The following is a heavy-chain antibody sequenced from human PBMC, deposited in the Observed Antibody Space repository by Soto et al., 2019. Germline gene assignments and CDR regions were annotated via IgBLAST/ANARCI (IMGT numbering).Heavy chain of an antibody. Sequence: GGSLRLSCAASGFTFSSYDMHWVRQATGKGLEWVSAIGTAGDTYYPGSVKGRFTISRENAKNSLYLQMNSLRAEDTAVYYCAREINYYGMDVWGQGTTVTVSS. CDR3: AREINYYGMDV. CDR1: GFTFSSYD. V-gene: IGHV3-13*01. J-gene: IGHJ6*02. CDR2: IGTAGDT.